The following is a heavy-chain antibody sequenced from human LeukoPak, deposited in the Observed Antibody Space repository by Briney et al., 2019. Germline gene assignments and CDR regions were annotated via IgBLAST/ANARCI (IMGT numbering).Heavy chain of an antibody. CDR2: IKQDGSAK. D-gene: IGHD3-22*01. CDR3: ARGDYYDTSGFFIDAFDI. Sequence: GGSLGLSCAASGFTFSRYWMSWVRQAPGKGLEWVGNIKQDGSAKYYVDSVKGRFTISRDNAKNSLYLQMNSLRAEDTAVYYCARGDYYDTSGFFIDAFDIWGQGTMVTVSS. CDR1: GFTFSRYW. V-gene: IGHV3-7*04. J-gene: IGHJ3*02.